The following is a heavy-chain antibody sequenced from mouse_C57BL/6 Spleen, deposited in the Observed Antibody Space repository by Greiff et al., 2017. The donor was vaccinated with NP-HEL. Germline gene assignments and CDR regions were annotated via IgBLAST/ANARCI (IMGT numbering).Heavy chain of an antibody. V-gene: IGHV14-2*01. CDR2: IDPEDGET. CDR1: GFNIKDYY. CDR3: AISMVTTGYFDV. D-gene: IGHD2-2*01. J-gene: IGHJ1*03. Sequence: EVKLVESGAELVKPGASVKLSCTASGFNIKDYYMHWVKQRTEQGLEWIGRIDPEDGETKYAPKFQGKATITADTSSNTAYLQLSSLTSEDTAVYYCAISMVTTGYFDVWGTGTTVTVSS.